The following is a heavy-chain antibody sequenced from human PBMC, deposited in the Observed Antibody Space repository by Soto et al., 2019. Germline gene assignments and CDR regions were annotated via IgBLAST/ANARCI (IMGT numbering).Heavy chain of an antibody. CDR3: AASIFYYGMDV. J-gene: IGHJ6*02. Sequence: PGQSLKISCKGSGYTFRNYWIGWVRQMPGKGFECISIIYPRDSDTKYNPSFQGQVTISADKSITTTYLQWSSLKASATAIYYCAASIFYYGMDVWRQGTTVTVSS. CDR1: GYTFRNYW. CDR2: IYPRDSDT. V-gene: IGHV5-51*01.